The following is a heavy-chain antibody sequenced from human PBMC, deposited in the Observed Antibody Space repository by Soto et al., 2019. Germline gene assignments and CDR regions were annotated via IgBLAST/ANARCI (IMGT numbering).Heavy chain of an antibody. D-gene: IGHD3-10*01. J-gene: IGHJ4*02. V-gene: IGHV3-30-3*01. CDR1: GFTFSSYA. CDR3: ARDRVVRGPRFDY. CDR2: ISYDGSNK. Sequence: PGGSLRLSCAASGFTFSSYAMHWVRQAPGKGLEWVAVISYDGSNKYYADSVKGRFTIPRDNSKNTLYLQMNSLRAEDTAVYYCARDRVVRGPRFDYWGQGTLVTVSS.